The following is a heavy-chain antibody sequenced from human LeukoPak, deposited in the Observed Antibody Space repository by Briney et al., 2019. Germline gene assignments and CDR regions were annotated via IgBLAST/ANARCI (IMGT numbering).Heavy chain of an antibody. D-gene: IGHD5-24*01. V-gene: IGHV4-34*01. Sequence: SETLSLTCAVYGGSFSGYYWSWIRQPPGKGLEWIGSIYYSGSTYYNPSLKSRVTISVDTSKNQFSLKLSSVTAADTAVYYCAREMATIESGKDAFDIWGQGTMVAVSS. CDR1: GGSFSGYY. CDR3: AREMATIESGKDAFDI. CDR2: IYYSGST. J-gene: IGHJ3*02.